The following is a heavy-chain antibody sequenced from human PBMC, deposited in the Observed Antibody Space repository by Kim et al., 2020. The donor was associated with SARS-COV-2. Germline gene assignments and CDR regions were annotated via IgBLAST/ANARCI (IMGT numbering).Heavy chain of an antibody. J-gene: IGHJ3*02. D-gene: IGHD3-16*02. Sequence: SETLSLTCTVSGGSISSSSYYWGWIRQPPGKGLEWIGSIYYSGSTYYNPSLKSRVTISVDTSKNQLSLKLSSVTAADTAVYYCARPVWGSYRSSGAFDIWGQGTMVTVSS. V-gene: IGHV4-39*01. CDR2: IYYSGST. CDR1: GGSISSSSYY. CDR3: ARPVWGSYRSSGAFDI.